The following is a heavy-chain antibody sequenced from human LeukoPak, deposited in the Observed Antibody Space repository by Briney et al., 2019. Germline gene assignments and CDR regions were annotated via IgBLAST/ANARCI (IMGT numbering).Heavy chain of an antibody. V-gene: IGHV3-30*18. CDR3: AKDQFYYDY. J-gene: IGHJ4*02. CDR2: ISYDGSNK. CDR1: GFTFSSYG. Sequence: GGSLRLSCAASGFTFSSYGMHWVRQAPGKGLEWAAVISYDGSNKYYADSVKGRFTISRDNSKNTLYLQMNSLRDEDTAVYYCAKDQFYYDYWGQGTLVTVSS. D-gene: IGHD2/OR15-2a*01.